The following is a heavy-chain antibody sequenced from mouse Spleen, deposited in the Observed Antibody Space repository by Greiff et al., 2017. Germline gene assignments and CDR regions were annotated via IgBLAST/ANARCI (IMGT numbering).Heavy chain of an antibody. V-gene: IGHV1-64*01. J-gene: IGHJ3*01. CDR2: IHPNSGST. D-gene: IGHD2-4*01. CDR1: GYTFTSYW. Sequence: QVQLQQPGAELVKPGASVKLSCTASGYTFTSYWMHWVKQRPGQGLEWIGMIHPNSGSTNYNEKFKSKATLTVDKSSSTAYMQLSSLTSEDSAVYYCARGIYYDYDGFAYWGQGTLVTVSA. CDR3: ARGIYYDYDGFAY.